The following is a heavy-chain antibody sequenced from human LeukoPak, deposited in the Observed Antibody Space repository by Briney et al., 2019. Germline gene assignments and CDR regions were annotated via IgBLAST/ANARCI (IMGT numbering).Heavy chain of an antibody. V-gene: IGHV3-21*01. Sequence: GGSLRLSCAASGFTFSSYSMNWVRQAPGKGLEWVSSISSSSSYIYYADSVKGRFTISRDNAKNSLFLLMSSLRAEDTAIYYCAREGFSTVTSDYWGQGVMVTVSS. CDR3: AREGFSTVTSDY. D-gene: IGHD4-17*01. CDR1: GFTFSSYS. J-gene: IGHJ4*02. CDR2: ISSSSSYI.